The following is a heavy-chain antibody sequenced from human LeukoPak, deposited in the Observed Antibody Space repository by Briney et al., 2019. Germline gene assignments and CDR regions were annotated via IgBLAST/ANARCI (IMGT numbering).Heavy chain of an antibody. CDR2: ISGSGGST. D-gene: IGHD2-15*01. CDR1: GFTFSSYS. V-gene: IGHV3-23*01. J-gene: IGHJ4*02. Sequence: GGSLRLSCAASGFTFSSYSMNWVRQAPGKGLEWVSVISGSGGSTHYANSVKGRFSISRDNSKNTLYLQMNSLRAEDTAVYYCAKGVDSGGTCYSSIDCWGQGTLVTVSP. CDR3: AKGVDSGGTCYSSIDC.